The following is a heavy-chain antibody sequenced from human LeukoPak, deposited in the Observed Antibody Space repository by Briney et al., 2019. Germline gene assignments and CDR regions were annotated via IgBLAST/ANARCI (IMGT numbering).Heavy chain of an antibody. V-gene: IGHV1-18*01. CDR1: GYTFTSYG. CDR2: ISAYNGNT. Sequence: ASVKVSCKASGYTFTSYGISWVRQAPGQGLEWMVWISAYNGNTNYAQKLQGRVTMTTDTSTSTAYMELRSLRSDDTAVYYCARDVECGTIFGVVITNYYYYYGMDVWGQGTTVTVSS. D-gene: IGHD3-3*01. CDR3: ARDVECGTIFGVVITNYYYYYGMDV. J-gene: IGHJ6*02.